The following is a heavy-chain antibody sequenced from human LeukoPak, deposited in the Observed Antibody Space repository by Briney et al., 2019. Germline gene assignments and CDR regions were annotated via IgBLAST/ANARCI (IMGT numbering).Heavy chain of an antibody. CDR3: AKDNSEWEPSDAFDI. D-gene: IGHD1-26*01. J-gene: IGHJ3*02. CDR2: IYRGGST. V-gene: IGHV3-66*01. CDR1: GFTVSSSY. Sequence: GGSLRLSCAASGFTVSSSYMSWVRQAPGRGLEWVSVIYRGGSTYYADSVKGRFTISRDSSKNTLFLQMNSLRAEDTAVYYCAKDNSEWEPSDAFDIWGQGTMVTVSS.